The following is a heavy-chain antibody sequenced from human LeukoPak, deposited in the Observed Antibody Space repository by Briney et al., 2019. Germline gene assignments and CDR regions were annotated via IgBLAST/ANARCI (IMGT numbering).Heavy chain of an antibody. D-gene: IGHD5-24*01. V-gene: IGHV3-23*01. CDR2: ISGSGGST. CDR1: GFTFSSYA. CDR3: AKGRGIGYINNWFDP. Sequence: GGSLRLSCGASGFTFSSYAMRWVRQAPGKGPEWVSAISGSGGSTYYADSVKGRFTISRDNAKNTLYLQMNSRRAEDTAVYYCAKGRGIGYINNWFDPWGQGTLVTVSS. J-gene: IGHJ5*02.